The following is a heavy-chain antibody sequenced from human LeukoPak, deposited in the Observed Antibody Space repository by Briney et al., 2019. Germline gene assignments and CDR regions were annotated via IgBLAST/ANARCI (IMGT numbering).Heavy chain of an antibody. Sequence: GGSLRLSCAASGFTFSSYSMNWVRQAPGKGLECVSSICSSSSYIYYADSVKGRFTISRDNAKNSLYMQMNSLRAEDTAVYYCARVNYYDSSGPGRVDYWGQGTLVTVSS. CDR2: ICSSSSYI. V-gene: IGHV3-21*01. D-gene: IGHD3-22*01. CDR1: GFTFSSYS. J-gene: IGHJ4*02. CDR3: ARVNYYDSSGPGRVDY.